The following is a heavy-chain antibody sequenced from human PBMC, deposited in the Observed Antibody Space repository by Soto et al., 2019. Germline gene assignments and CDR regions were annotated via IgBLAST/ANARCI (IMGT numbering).Heavy chain of an antibody. D-gene: IGHD3-10*01. J-gene: IGHJ4*02. CDR1: GFTFSSYA. Sequence: EVQLLESGGGLVQPGGSLRLSCAASGFTFSSYAMSWVRQAPGKGLEWVSAISGSGGSTYYADSVKGRFTISRDNSKNTLYLQMNSLRAEDTAVYYCAKDKGLWFGEPRPYFDYWGQGTLATVSS. CDR2: ISGSGGST. CDR3: AKDKGLWFGEPRPYFDY. V-gene: IGHV3-23*01.